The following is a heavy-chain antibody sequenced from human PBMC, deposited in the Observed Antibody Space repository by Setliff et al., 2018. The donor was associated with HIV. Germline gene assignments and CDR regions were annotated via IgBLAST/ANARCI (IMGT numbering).Heavy chain of an antibody. CDR3: AKDPFTSSWYGFDY. CDR1: GFTFSSFA. D-gene: IGHD6-13*01. CDR2: VSGSGTAT. V-gene: IGHV3-23*01. Sequence: PGGSLRLSCGASGFTFSSFAMNWVRHAPGKGLEWVSAVSGSGTATEYADSVRGRFSISRDNSKNTLYLQMDSLRPEDTGFYYCAKDPFTSSWYGFDYWGQGALVTVSS. J-gene: IGHJ4*02.